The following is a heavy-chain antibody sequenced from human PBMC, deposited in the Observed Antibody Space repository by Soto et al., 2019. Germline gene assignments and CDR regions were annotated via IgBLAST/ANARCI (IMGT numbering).Heavy chain of an antibody. D-gene: IGHD3-10*01. V-gene: IGHV4-59*02. J-gene: IGHJ4*02. Sequence: SETLSLTCTVSGGSVSSYYWSWIRQPPGKGLEWIGYIYYSGSTNYNPSLKSRVTISVDTSKNQFSLKLSSVTAADTAVYYCARDLGGMVRGFYYFDYWGQGTLVTVSS. CDR3: ARDLGGMVRGFYYFDY. CDR1: GGSVSSYY. CDR2: IYYSGST.